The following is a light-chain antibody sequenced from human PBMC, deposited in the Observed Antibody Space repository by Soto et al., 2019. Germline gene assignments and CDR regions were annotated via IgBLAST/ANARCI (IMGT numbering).Light chain of an antibody. Sequence: QSALTQPASVSGSPGQSITISCTGTSSDVGAYNFVSWYQQHPGKAPKLMIYEVSNRSSGVSNRFSGSKSGNTASLTISGLQAEDEADYYCSSYTSSSTPYVFGAGTKLTVL. CDR2: EVS. CDR1: SSDVGAYNF. V-gene: IGLV2-14*01. CDR3: SSYTSSSTPYV. J-gene: IGLJ1*01.